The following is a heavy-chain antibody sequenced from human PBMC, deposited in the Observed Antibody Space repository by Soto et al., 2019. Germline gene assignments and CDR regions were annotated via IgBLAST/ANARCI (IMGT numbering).Heavy chain of an antibody. CDR1: GDSVSSNSAA. Sequence: SQTLSLTCAISGDSVSSNSAAWNWIRQSPSRGLEWLGRTYYRSKWYNDYAVSVKSRITINPDTSKNQFSLQLNSVTPEDTAVYYCARGPYNWNYRTYYYYGMDVWGQGTTVTVSS. CDR3: ARGPYNWNYRTYYYYGMDV. D-gene: IGHD1-7*01. J-gene: IGHJ6*02. V-gene: IGHV6-1*01. CDR2: TYYRSKWYN.